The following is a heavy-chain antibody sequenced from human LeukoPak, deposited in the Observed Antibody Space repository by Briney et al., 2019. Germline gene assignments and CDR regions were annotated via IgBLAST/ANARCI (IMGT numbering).Heavy chain of an antibody. CDR2: INTNTGNP. CDR3: AREPGSSGVDAFDI. J-gene: IGHJ3*02. CDR1: GYTFTSYA. V-gene: IGHV7-4-1*02. D-gene: IGHD3-22*01. Sequence: ASVKVSCKASGYTFTSYAMNWVRQAPGQGLEWVGWINTNTGNPTYAQGFTRRFVFSLDTSVSTAYLQISSLKAEDTAVYYCAREPGSSGVDAFDIWGQGTMVTVSS.